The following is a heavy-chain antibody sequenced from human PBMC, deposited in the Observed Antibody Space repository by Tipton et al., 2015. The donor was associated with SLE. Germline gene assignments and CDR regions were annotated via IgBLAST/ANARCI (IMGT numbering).Heavy chain of an antibody. CDR3: AMRGKRIAAAGDDAFDF. D-gene: IGHD6-13*01. J-gene: IGHJ3*01. CDR2: IYYSGST. CDR1: GGSISSGSYY. Sequence: TLSLTCTVSGGSISSGSYYWSWIRQHPGKGLEWIGYIYYSGSTYYNPSLKSRVTISVDTSKNQFSLKLSSVTAADTAMYYCAMRGKRIAAAGDDAFDFWGQGTMVTVSS. V-gene: IGHV4-31*03.